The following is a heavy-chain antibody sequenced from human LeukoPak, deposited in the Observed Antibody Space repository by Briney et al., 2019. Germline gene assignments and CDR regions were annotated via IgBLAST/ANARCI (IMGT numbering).Heavy chain of an antibody. V-gene: IGHV3-23*01. D-gene: IGHD3-22*01. CDR2: INKSGGST. J-gene: IGHJ5*02. CDR3: ARARGYTMTKNWFDP. Sequence: GGSLRLSCAASGFTFSSYAMSWVRQAPGKGLEWVSIINKSGGSTNYADSVKGRFTISRDNAKNSLYLQMNSLRAEDTAVYYCARARGYTMTKNWFDPWGQGTLVTVSS. CDR1: GFTFSSYA.